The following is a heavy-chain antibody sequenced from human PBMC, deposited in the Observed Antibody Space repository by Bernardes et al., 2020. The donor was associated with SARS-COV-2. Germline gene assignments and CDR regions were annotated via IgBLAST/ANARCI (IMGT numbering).Heavy chain of an antibody. J-gene: IGHJ6*02. V-gene: IGHV4-61*09. D-gene: IGHD6-19*01. Sequence: TLSLTCTVSGGSLSSGSYYWSWIRQPAGKGLEWIGHIYTSGSTNYNPSLKSRVTISVGTSKNQFALKLSSVTAADTAVYYCARDPGIAVAGYYYYYGMDVWGQGTTVTVSS. CDR3: ARDPGIAVAGYYYYYGMDV. CDR1: GGSLSSGSYY. CDR2: IYTSGST.